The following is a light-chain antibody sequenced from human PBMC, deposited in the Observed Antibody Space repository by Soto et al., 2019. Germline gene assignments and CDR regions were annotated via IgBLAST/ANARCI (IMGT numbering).Light chain of an antibody. J-gene: IGKJ2*01. V-gene: IGKV3-20*01. Sequence: VLTQSPGTLSLSPGERATLSCRAGQSVSSGYLAWYQQKPGQAPRLLIYATYTRATGIPDRFSGSGSRTDFTLTISRLQPEDFAVYYCQQYGPSPLYTFGQGTKLEIK. CDR2: ATY. CDR3: QQYGPSPLYT. CDR1: QSVSSGY.